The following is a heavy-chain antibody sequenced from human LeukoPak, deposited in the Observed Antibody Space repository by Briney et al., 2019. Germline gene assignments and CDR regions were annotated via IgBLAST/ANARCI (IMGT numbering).Heavy chain of an antibody. D-gene: IGHD6-13*01. J-gene: IGHJ4*02. CDR3: ARDFLGSSGADY. V-gene: IGHV3-23*01. CDR2: ISGSGGST. Sequence: GGSLRLSCAASGFTLSSYAMSWVRQAPGKGLEWVSAISGSGGSTYYADSVKGRFTVSRDNSKNTLYLQMNSLRAGDTSVYYCARDFLGSSGADYWGQGTLVTVSS. CDR1: GFTLSSYA.